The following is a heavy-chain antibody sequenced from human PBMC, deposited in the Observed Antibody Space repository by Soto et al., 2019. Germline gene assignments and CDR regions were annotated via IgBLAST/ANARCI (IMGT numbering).Heavy chain of an antibody. V-gene: IGHV3-11*01. CDR3: ARAGDGTMVRGVIICYYYYGMDV. CDR1: GFTFSYYY. Sequence: PGGSLRLSSAASGFTFSYYYMSWIRQAPGKGLEWVSYISSSGSTIYYADSVKGRFTISRDNAKNSLYLQMNSLRAEDTAVYYCARAGDGTMVRGVIICYYYYGMDVWGQGTTVPVSS. CDR2: ISSSGSTI. J-gene: IGHJ6*02. D-gene: IGHD3-10*01.